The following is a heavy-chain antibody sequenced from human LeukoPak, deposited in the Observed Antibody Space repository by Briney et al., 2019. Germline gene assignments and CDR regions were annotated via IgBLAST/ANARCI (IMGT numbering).Heavy chain of an antibody. D-gene: IGHD3-3*01. CDR1: GFTFSSYS. J-gene: IGHJ4*02. CDR3: ARDKDFGGLDY. Sequence: GGSLSLSCAASGFTFSSYSMNWVRQAPGKGLEWVSYISSSSSTIYYADSVKGRFTISRDNAKNSLYLQMNSLRAEDTAVYYCARDKDFGGLDYWGQGTLVTVSS. V-gene: IGHV3-48*01. CDR2: ISSSSSTI.